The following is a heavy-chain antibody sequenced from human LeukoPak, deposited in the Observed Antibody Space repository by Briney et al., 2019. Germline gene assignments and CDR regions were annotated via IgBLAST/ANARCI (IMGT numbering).Heavy chain of an antibody. Sequence: SETLSLTCTVSGGSISGSSYYWGWIRQPPGKGLEWIGSIYYSGSTYYNPSLKSRVTISVDTSKNQFSLRLGSVTAADTAVYYCARDYYYGSGRFDYWGQGILVTVSS. D-gene: IGHD3-10*01. CDR1: GGSISGSSYY. CDR2: IYYSGST. J-gene: IGHJ4*02. CDR3: ARDYYYGSGRFDY. V-gene: IGHV4-39*02.